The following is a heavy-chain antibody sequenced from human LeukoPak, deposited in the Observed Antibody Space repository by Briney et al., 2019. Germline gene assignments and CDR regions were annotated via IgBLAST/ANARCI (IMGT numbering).Heavy chain of an antibody. D-gene: IGHD2/OR15-2a*01. CDR2: ISYDGSNK. V-gene: IGHV3-30-3*02. J-gene: IGHJ6*03. CDR1: GFTFSSYA. Sequence: GRSLRLSCAASGFTFSSYAMHWVRQAPGKGLEWVAVISYDGSNKYYADSVKGRFTISRDNSKNTLYLQMNSLRVEDTAVYYCASQQSFHYYYMDVWGKGTTVTVSS. CDR3: ASQQSFHYYYMDV.